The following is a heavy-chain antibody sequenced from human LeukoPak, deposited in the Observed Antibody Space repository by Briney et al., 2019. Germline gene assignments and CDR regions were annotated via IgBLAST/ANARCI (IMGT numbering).Heavy chain of an antibody. Sequence: SETLSLTCTVSGGSISSYYWGWIRQPPGKGLEWIGSIYYSGSTYYNPSLKSRVTISVDTSKNQFSLKLSSVTAADTAVYYCARAEETTEFDYWGQGTLVTVSS. V-gene: IGHV4-39*07. CDR3: ARAEETTEFDY. CDR2: IYYSGST. CDR1: GGSISSYY. D-gene: IGHD1-14*01. J-gene: IGHJ4*02.